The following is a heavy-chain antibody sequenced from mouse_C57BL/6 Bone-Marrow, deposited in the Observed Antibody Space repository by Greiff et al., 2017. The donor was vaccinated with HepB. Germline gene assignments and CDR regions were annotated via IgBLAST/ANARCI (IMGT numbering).Heavy chain of an antibody. J-gene: IGHJ4*01. CDR1: GYTFTSYW. CDR3: ASGGYPYYAMDY. Sequence: QVQLKQPGAELVKPGASVKMSCKASGYTFTSYWITWVKQRPGQGLEWIGDIHPGSGSTNYNEKFKSKATLTVDTSSSTAYMQLSSLTSEDSAVYYCASGGYPYYAMDYWGQGTSVTVSS. D-gene: IGHD1-1*02. CDR2: IHPGSGST. V-gene: IGHV1-55*01.